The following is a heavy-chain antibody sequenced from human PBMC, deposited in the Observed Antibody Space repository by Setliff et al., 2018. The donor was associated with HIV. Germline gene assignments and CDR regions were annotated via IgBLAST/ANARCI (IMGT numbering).Heavy chain of an antibody. Sequence: SVKVSCKASGGTFSSYSISWVRQAPGQGLEWMGRVLPIFGTRDYAQKFQGRVTITADKSTSTAYMELRSLRSEETAVYYCARGGCSGGSCYKNDAFDIWGQGTMVTVAS. CDR2: VLPIFGTR. V-gene: IGHV1-69*06. CDR1: GGTFSSYS. J-gene: IGHJ3*02. CDR3: ARGGCSGGSCYKNDAFDI. D-gene: IGHD2-15*01.